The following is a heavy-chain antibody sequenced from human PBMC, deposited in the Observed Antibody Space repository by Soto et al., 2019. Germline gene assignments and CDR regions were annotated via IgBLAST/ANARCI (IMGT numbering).Heavy chain of an antibody. J-gene: IGHJ1*01. V-gene: IGHV4-59*01. CDR2: IYYSGST. CDR3: ARDHGYFQH. CDR1: GDSISGYY. Sequence: SETLSLTCTVSGDSISGYYWSWIRKPPGKGLEWIGYIYYSGSTNYSPSLKSRVIISIDTSKNQFSLNLTSVTAADTAVYYCARDHGYFQHWGQGTLVTVSS.